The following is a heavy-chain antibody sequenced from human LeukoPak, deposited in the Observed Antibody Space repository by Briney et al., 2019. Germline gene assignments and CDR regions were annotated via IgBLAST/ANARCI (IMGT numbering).Heavy chain of an antibody. CDR2: INPDSGGT. D-gene: IGHD2-21*02. CDR3: AKLGIVVVTASDY. J-gene: IGHJ4*02. V-gene: IGHV1-2*02. Sequence: ASVKVSCKASGYIFTGYYMHWVRQAPGQGLEWMGWINPDSGGTNYAQRFQGRVTMTRDTSISTAYMELSRLKSDDTAVYYCAKLGIVVVTASDYWGQGTLVTVSS. CDR1: GYIFTGYY.